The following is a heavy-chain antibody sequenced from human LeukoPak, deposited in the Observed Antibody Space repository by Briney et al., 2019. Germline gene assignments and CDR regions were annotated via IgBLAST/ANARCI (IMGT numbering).Heavy chain of an antibody. J-gene: IGHJ4*02. CDR2: ISSGSTYI. Sequence: GGSLRLSCAASGFTFNSYTMNWVRQAPGKGLEWVSSISSGSTYIYYADSVKGRFTISRDNAKSSLFLQMNSLRADDTAVYYCASGLGDSSVIFDYWGQGTLVTVSS. V-gene: IGHV3-21*01. CDR3: ASGLGDSSVIFDY. D-gene: IGHD3-22*01. CDR1: GFTFNSYT.